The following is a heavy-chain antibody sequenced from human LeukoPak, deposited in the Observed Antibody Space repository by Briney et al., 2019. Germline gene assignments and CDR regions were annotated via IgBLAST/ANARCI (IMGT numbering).Heavy chain of an antibody. CDR2: IRYDGSKK. Sequence: HRGRCLRVSCAASGFIFSSYGMHWVRQAPGKGLEWVALIRYDGSKKDYADSVRGRFTISRDNSKNTLYLQMNSLRAEDTAMYYCVRTGDTERFDYWGQGTLVTVSS. D-gene: IGHD1-1*01. CDR3: VRTGDTERFDY. J-gene: IGHJ4*02. CDR1: GFIFSSYG. V-gene: IGHV3-33*01.